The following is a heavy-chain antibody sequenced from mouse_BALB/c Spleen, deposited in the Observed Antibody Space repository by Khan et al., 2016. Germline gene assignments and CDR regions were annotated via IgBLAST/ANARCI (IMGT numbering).Heavy chain of an antibody. Sequence: EVQLLETGGGLVQPGGSRGLSCEGSGFTFSGFWMSWVRQTPGKTLEWIGDINSDGSAINYAPSIKDRFTIFRDNDKSTLYLQMSNVRSEDTATXSCMRSGNYWYFDVWGAGTTVTVSS. CDR1: GFTFSGFW. CDR3: MRSGNYWYFDV. CDR2: INSDGSAI. J-gene: IGHJ1*01. D-gene: IGHD2-1*01. V-gene: IGHV11-2*02.